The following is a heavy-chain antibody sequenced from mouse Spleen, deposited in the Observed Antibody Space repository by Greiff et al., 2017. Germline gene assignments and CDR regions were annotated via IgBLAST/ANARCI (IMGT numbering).Heavy chain of an antibody. J-gene: IGHJ4*01. Sequence: VQLKQSGAELVKPGASVKLSCTASGFNIKDTYMHWVKQRPEQGLEWIGRIDPANGNTKYDPKFQGKATITADTSSNTAYLQLSSLTSEDTAVYYCAGYGNYAMDYWGQGTSVTVSS. CDR1: GFNIKDTY. V-gene: IGHV14-3*02. D-gene: IGHD1-1*01. CDR3: AGYGNYAMDY. CDR2: IDPANGNT.